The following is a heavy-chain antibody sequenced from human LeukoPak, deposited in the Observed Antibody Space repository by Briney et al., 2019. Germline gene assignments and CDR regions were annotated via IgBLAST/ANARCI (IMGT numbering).Heavy chain of an antibody. J-gene: IGHJ1*01. Sequence: SQTLSLTCTVSGGSISSGDYYWRWIRQPPGKGLEWFGYIYYSGSTYYNPSLKSRVTISVDTSKNQFSLKLSSVTAADTAVYYCARGDYCSSTSCYNGYFQHWGQGTLVTVSS. CDR3: ARGDYCSSTSCYNGYFQH. V-gene: IGHV4-30-4*01. CDR2: IYYSGST. D-gene: IGHD2-2*02. CDR1: GGSISSGDYY.